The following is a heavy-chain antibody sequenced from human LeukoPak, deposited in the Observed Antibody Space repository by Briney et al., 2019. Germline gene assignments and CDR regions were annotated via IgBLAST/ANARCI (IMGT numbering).Heavy chain of an antibody. CDR1: GGSISSFY. CDR3: ARVGHYYDSGSYYNARGFFDY. CDR2: IYYSGST. D-gene: IGHD3-10*01. V-gene: IGHV4-59*01. Sequence: PSETLSLTCTVSGGSISSFYWSWVRQPPGKGLEWIGYIYYSGSTNYNPSLKSRVTISIDTSNNQFSLKLNSVTAADPAVYYCARVGHYYDSGSYYNARGFFDYWGQGTLVTVSS. J-gene: IGHJ4*02.